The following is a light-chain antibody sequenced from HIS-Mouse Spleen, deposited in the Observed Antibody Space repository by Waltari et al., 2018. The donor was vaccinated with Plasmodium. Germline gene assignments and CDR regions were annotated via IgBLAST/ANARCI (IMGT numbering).Light chain of an antibody. CDR1: SSDVGGYNY. CDR2: EVS. CDR3: SSYTSSSTLDV. J-gene: IGLJ1*01. Sequence: QSALTQPASVSGSPGQSITISCTGTSSDVGGYNYVSWYQQHPGKAPQLMIYEVSNRPSWVANRFSGSKSGNTASLTIAGLQAEDEADYYCSSYTSSSTLDVFGTGTKVTVL. V-gene: IGLV2-14*01.